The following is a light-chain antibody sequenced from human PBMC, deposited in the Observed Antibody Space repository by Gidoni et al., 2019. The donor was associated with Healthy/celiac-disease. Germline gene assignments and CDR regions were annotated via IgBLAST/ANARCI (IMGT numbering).Light chain of an antibody. CDR3: SSYTSSSTLV. CDR1: SSDVGGYNY. Sequence: QSALTQPAHVAGSPGQSITISCTGTSSDVGGYNYVPWYQQPPGKATKLMIYDVSNRPSGFSNRFSGSKSGNTASLTISGLQAEDEADYYCSSYTSSSTLVFGGGTKLTVL. J-gene: IGLJ2*01. V-gene: IGLV2-14*03. CDR2: DVS.